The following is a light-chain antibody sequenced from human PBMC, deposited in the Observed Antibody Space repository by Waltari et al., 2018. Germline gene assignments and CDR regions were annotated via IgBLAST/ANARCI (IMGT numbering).Light chain of an antibody. CDR2: DVS. Sequence: QSALTQPASVSGSPGQSITISCTGTSSDVGGYNSVSWYQQHPVKAPKPMIYDVSNRPSGVSNRFFGSKFGNTASLTSSVLQAEDEADYYCSSYTSSDTYVFGTGTKVTVL. CDR3: SSYTSSDTYV. J-gene: IGLJ1*01. V-gene: IGLV2-14*03. CDR1: SSDVGGYNS.